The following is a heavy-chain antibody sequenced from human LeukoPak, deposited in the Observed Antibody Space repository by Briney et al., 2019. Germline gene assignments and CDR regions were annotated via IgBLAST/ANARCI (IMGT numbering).Heavy chain of an antibody. CDR2: IKSKTDGGTT. CDR3: TTAKFRDSNA. Sequence: GGSLRLSCAASGFTFSSYAMHWVRQAPGKGLEWVGRIKSKTDGGTTDYAAPVKGRFTISRDDSKNTLYLQMNSLKTEDIAVYYCTTAKFRDSNAWGQGTLVTVSS. D-gene: IGHD4-11*01. CDR1: GFTFSSYA. V-gene: IGHV3-15*01. J-gene: IGHJ5*02.